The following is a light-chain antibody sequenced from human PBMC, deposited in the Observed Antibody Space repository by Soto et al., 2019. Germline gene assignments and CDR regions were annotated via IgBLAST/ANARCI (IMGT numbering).Light chain of an antibody. J-gene: IGKJ1*01. CDR3: QRYGTSKT. CDR1: QSVPNSY. Sequence: EIVLTHSPGTRALSPGERATLSCGASQSVPNSYLAWYQQKPGQAPRLLIYGASSRATGIPVRFSGSGSGTDFTLTISRLEPEDFAVYYCQRYGTSKTFGQGTKVDIK. V-gene: IGKV3-20*01. CDR2: GAS.